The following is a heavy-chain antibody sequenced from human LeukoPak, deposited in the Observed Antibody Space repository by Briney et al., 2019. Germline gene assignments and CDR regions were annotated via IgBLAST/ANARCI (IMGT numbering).Heavy chain of an antibody. J-gene: IGHJ4*02. CDR3: ARRSDSGSDDGEDYFDY. V-gene: IGHV4-39*01. CDR2: MYYDGNS. Sequence: PSETLSLTCTVSGGSINSGTFYWGWIRQPPGKGLEWIGRMYYDGNSYYNPSLKIRVTTSVDTSKNQFSLKLTSVTAADTAVYFCARRSDSGSDDGEDYFDYWGQGTLVTVSS. CDR1: GGSINSGTFY. D-gene: IGHD1-26*01.